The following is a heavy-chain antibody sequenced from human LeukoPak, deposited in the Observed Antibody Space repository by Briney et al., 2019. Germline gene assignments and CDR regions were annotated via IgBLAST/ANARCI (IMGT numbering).Heavy chain of an antibody. CDR1: GGSFSGYY. CDR3: VRGRRDLDAFDI. Sequence: SETLSLTCAVYGGSFSGYYWSWIRQPPGKGLEWIGEINHSGSTNYNPSLKSRVTISVDTSKNQFSLKLSSVTAADTAVYYCVRGRRDLDAFDIWGQGTMVTVSS. CDR2: INHSGST. D-gene: IGHD3-10*01. J-gene: IGHJ3*02. V-gene: IGHV4-34*01.